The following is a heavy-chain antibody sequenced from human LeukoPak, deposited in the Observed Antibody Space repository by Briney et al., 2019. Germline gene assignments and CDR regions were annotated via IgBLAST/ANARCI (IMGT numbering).Heavy chain of an antibody. CDR2: IHYNGNT. CDR3: ARDRLQLQS. Sequence: PSETLSLTCTVSGGSISSSSYYWGWIRQPPGKGLEWIGGIHYNGNTYYYPSLKSRVTISVDTSKNQFSLKLSSVTAADTAVYYCARDRLQLQSWGQGTLVTVSS. V-gene: IGHV4-39*07. CDR1: GGSISSSSYY. J-gene: IGHJ5*02. D-gene: IGHD5-24*01.